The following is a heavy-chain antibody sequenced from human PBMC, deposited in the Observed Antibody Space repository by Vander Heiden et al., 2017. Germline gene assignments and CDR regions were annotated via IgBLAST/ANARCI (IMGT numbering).Heavy chain of an antibody. CDR3: ARAQQGSIDY. J-gene: IGHJ4*02. V-gene: IGHV3-33*01. CDR2: IWYDGSKK. CDR1: GSSFSDCG. Sequence: QVQLVELGGGVVKPGRTLIGACAAQGSSFSDCGIYRVRQAPGKGLECVAVIWYDGSKKFFADSVKGRFTLSRDNSKNTLYLQMSSLTAEDTALYYCARAQQGSIDYWGQGALVTVSS.